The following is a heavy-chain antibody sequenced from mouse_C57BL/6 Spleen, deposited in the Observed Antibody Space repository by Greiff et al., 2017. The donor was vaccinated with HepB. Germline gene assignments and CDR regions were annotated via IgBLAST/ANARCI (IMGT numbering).Heavy chain of an antibody. CDR2: ISYDGSN. V-gene: IGHV3-6*01. J-gene: IGHJ2*01. CDR3: ARGGFYYYGPFDY. Sequence: VQLKESGPGLVKPSQSLSLTCSVTGYSITSGYYWNWIRQFPGNKLEWMGYISYDGSNNYNPSLKNRISITRDTSKNQFFLKLNSVTTEDTATYYCARGGFYYYGPFDYWGQGTTLTVSS. CDR1: GYSITSGYY. D-gene: IGHD1-1*01.